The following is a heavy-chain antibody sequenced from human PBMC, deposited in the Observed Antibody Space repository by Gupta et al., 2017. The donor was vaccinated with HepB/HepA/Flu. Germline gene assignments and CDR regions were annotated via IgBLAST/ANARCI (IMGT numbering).Heavy chain of an antibody. D-gene: IGHD3-22*01. CDR3: ARVKGSGYYYDIDY. J-gene: IGHJ4*02. V-gene: IGHV3-21*01. Sequence: EVQLVESGGGLVKPGGSLRLSCAASGFPFSSYSMNWVRQAPGKGLEWLSSISSSSTYIYYADSVKGRFTISRENAKNSLYLQMNSLRAEDTAVYYCARVKGSGYYYDIDYWGQGTLVTVSS. CDR2: ISSSSTYI. CDR1: GFPFSSYS.